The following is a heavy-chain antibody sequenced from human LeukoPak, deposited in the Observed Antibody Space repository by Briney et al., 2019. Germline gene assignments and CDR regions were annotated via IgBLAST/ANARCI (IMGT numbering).Heavy chain of an antibody. D-gene: IGHD6-13*01. CDR2: INPNSGGT. CDR3: AREGAAAGTYYYYGMDV. J-gene: IGHJ6*02. Sequence: GASVKVSCKASGYILSDYYMHWVRQAPGQGLEWMGWINPNSGGTNYAQKFQGWVTMTRDTSISTAYMELSRLRSDDTAVYYCAREGAAAGTYYYYGMDVWGQGTTVTVSS. CDR1: GYILSDYY. V-gene: IGHV1-2*04.